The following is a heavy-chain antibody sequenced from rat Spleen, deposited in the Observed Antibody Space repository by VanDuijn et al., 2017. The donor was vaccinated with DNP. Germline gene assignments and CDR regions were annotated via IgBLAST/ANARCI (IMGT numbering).Heavy chain of an antibody. CDR2: MWYDGDT. CDR1: GFSLTSYS. J-gene: IGHJ4*01. D-gene: IGHD1-12*02. CDR3: TRDQDYYYDGGYYPTLDA. V-gene: IGHV2-63*01. Sequence: QVQLKESGPGLVQPSETLSLTCSVSGFSLTSYSVSGVRQPSGKGPEWMGRMWYDGDTAYNSALKSRLSISRDTSKSQVFLQINSLQTDDTGTYYCTRDQDYYYDGGYYPTLDAWGQGTSVTVSS.